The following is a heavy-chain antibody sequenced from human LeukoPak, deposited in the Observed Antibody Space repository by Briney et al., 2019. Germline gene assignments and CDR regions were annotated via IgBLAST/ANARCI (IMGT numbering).Heavy chain of an antibody. Sequence: GGSLGLSCAASGFTVTRNHMSWVRQAPGKGLEWVSVIYSDGSTYYAGSVKGRFTISRDNSKSTLYLQMNSLRAEDTAVYYCARGTLGGSGYFDYWGQGTLVTVSS. CDR1: GFTVTRNH. D-gene: IGHD3-16*01. CDR3: ARGTLGGSGYFDY. CDR2: IYSDGST. V-gene: IGHV3-53*01. J-gene: IGHJ4*02.